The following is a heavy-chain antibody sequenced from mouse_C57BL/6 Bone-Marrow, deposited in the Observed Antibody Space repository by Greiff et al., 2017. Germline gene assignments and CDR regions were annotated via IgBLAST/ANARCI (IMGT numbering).Heavy chain of an antibody. CDR1: GFNIKDDY. CDR2: IDPEIGDT. J-gene: IGHJ2*01. D-gene: IGHD2-1*01. V-gene: IGHV14-4*01. Sequence: EVQLQQSGAELVRPGASVKLSCTASGFNIKDDYINWVKQRPEQGLEWIGWIDPEIGDTEYASKFQGKDTITSATASNTAYLQLSSLTSEDTAVYYCSSFDGNYFDFWGQGTPPTVAS. CDR3: SSFDGNYFDF.